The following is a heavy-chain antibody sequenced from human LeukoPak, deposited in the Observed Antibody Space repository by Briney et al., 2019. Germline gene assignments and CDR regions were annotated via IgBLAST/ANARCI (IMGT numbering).Heavy chain of an antibody. CDR2: INWNGGST. CDR1: GFTFDDYV. J-gene: IGHJ4*02. D-gene: IGHD3-22*01. V-gene: IGHV3-20*04. CDR3: ARGGYYYDSSGYYRNGFDY. Sequence: GGSLRLSGAASGFTFDDYVMSWVRQAPGKGLEWVSGINWNGGSTGYADSVKGRFTISRDDAQNSLYLQMNSLRAEDTALYYCARGGYYYDSSGYYRNGFDYWGQGTLVTVSS.